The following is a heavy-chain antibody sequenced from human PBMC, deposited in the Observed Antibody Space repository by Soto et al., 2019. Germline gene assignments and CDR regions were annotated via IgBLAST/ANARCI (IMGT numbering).Heavy chain of an antibody. CDR2: MNPNSGNT. D-gene: IGHD3-10*02. J-gene: IGHJ4*02. V-gene: IGHV1-8*01. Sequence: QVQLVQSGAEVKKPGASMKVSCKASGYTFTSYDINWVRQATGQGLEWMGWMNPNSGNTGYAQKFQGRVTMTRNTSISTAYMELSSLRSEDTAVYYCARSSPAARMYGGRSFSYWGQGTLVTVSS. CDR1: GYTFTSYD. CDR3: ARSSPAARMYGGRSFSY.